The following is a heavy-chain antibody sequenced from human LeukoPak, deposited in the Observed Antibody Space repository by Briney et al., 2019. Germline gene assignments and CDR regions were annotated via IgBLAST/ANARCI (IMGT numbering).Heavy chain of an antibody. D-gene: IGHD3-9*01. CDR2: FDPEDGET. J-gene: IGHJ4*02. V-gene: IGHV1-24*01. CDR1: GYTLTELS. Sequence: ASVKVSCKVSGYTLTELSMHWVRQAPGKGLEWMGGFDPEDGETIYAQKFQGRVTMTEDTSTDTAYMELSSLRSEDTAVYYCATLVLDYDIWWVFDYWGQGTQVTVSS. CDR3: ATLVLDYDIWWVFDY.